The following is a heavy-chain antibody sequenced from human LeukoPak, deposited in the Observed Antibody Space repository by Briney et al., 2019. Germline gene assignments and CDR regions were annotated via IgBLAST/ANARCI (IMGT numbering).Heavy chain of an antibody. CDR2: IYTSGST. D-gene: IGHD2-21*01. V-gene: IGHV4-4*07. J-gene: IGHJ4*02. CDR1: GGSINNYY. CDR3: ARLKHLDIDY. Sequence: SETLSLTCTVSGGSINNYYWSWIRQPAGKGVEWIGRIYTSGSTNYNPSLKSRVTISIDKSKNQFSLKLTSVTAADTAVHYCARLKHLDIDYWGQGTLVTVSS.